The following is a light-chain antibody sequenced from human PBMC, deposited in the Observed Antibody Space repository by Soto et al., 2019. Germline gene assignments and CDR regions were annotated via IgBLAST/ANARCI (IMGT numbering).Light chain of an antibody. CDR2: DAY. J-gene: IGKJ1*01. Sequence: IQMTQSPSTLSASVGDRVTITCRASQSISSWLAWYQQKPGKAPKLLIYDAYSLESGVPSRFSGSGAGKEFTLTISSLEPDDFATYYCQQYNSYSGMFGQGTKVEIK. CDR1: QSISSW. V-gene: IGKV1-5*01. CDR3: QQYNSYSGM.